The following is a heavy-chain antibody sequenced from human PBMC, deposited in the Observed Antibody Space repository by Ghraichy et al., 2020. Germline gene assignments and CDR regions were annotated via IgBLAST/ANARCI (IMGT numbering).Heavy chain of an antibody. CDR3: ARPAAGSYCSSTSCYTTFDY. D-gene: IGHD2-2*02. V-gene: IGHV4-39*01. CDR1: GGSISSSSYY. J-gene: IGHJ4*02. CDR2: IYYSGST. Sequence: SETLSLTCTVSGGSISSSSYYWGWIRQPPGKGLEWIGSIYYSGSTYYNPSLKSRVTISVDTSKNQFSLKLSSVTAADTAVYYCARPAAGSYCSSTSCYTTFDYWGQGTLVTVSS.